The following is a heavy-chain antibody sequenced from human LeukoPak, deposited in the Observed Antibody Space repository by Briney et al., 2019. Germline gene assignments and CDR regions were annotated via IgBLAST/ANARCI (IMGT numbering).Heavy chain of an antibody. D-gene: IGHD3-22*01. J-gene: IGHJ4*02. Sequence: GGSLRLSCAASGFTFSSYAMSWVRQAPGKGLEWVSAISGSGGSTYYADSVKGRFTISRDNSKNTLYLQMNSLRAEDTAVYYCAKVKTYYYDSSASYYFDYWGQGALVTVSS. CDR1: GFTFSSYA. V-gene: IGHV3-23*01. CDR3: AKVKTYYYDSSASYYFDY. CDR2: ISGSGGST.